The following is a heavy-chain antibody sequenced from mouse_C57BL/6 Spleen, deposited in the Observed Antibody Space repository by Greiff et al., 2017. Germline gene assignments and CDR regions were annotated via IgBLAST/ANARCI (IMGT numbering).Heavy chain of an antibody. CDR2: IYPGTGDT. V-gene: IGHV1-12*01. Sequence: QVQLKESGAELVRPGASVKMSCKASGYTFTSYNMHWVKQTPRQGLEWIGAIYPGTGDTSYNQKFKGKATLTVDKASSTAYMQLSSLTSEDSAVYFCAREGGSGLTEAWFAYWGQGTLVTVSA. D-gene: IGHD3-2*02. J-gene: IGHJ3*01. CDR3: AREGGSGLTEAWFAY. CDR1: GYTFTSYN.